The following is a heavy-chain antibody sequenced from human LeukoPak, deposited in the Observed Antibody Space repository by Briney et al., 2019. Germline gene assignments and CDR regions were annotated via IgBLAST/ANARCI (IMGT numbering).Heavy chain of an antibody. CDR3: AKEDGYNYGD. J-gene: IGHJ4*02. V-gene: IGHV3-43*02. CDR2: ILGDGGRT. D-gene: IGHD5-24*01. CDR1: GLTFDDYA. Sequence: GRSLRLACAASGLTFDDYAMHWVRQAPGKGLEWVCLILGDGGRTYYAESVNGRFTISRDNSKNSLYLQMNSLRTEDTALYYCAKEDGYNYGDWGQGPLVTVSS.